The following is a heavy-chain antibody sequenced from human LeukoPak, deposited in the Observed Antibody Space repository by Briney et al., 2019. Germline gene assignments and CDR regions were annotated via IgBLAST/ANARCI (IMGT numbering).Heavy chain of an antibody. V-gene: IGHV4-59*08. CDR3: ARQTLLAVAGNGPNWFDP. D-gene: IGHD6-19*01. Sequence: SEALSLTCTVSGGSITGFYWSWIRQPPGKGLEWIGYIFYSGSTNYNPSLKSRVTISVDTSKNQFSLKLSSVTAADTAVYYCARQTLLAVAGNGPNWFDPWGQGTLVTVSS. CDR2: IFYSGST. J-gene: IGHJ5*02. CDR1: GGSITGFY.